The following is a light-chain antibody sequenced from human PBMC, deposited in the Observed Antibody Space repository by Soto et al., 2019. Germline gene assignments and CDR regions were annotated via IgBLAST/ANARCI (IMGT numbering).Light chain of an antibody. V-gene: IGKV1-27*01. CDR3: QKYNSALWT. CDR2: AAS. J-gene: IGKJ1*01. Sequence: DFQMTQSPSSLSASVGDRVTITCRASQGISNYLAWYQQKPGKVPKLLIYAASTLQSGVPSRFSGSEAGTDVTLTSSSLHHEDAATYCCQKYNSALWTFGQGTKVEIK. CDR1: QGISNY.